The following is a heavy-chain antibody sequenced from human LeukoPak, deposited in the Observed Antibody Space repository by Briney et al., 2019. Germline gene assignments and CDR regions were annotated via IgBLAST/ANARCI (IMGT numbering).Heavy chain of an antibody. CDR1: GFTFSSFS. CDR2: ISRSRSTI. CDR3: ARENWAYGINPFDY. D-gene: IGHD3-9*01. V-gene: IGHV3-48*02. Sequence: GGSLRLSCAASGFTFSSFSMNWVRQAPGKGLEWVSYISRSRSTIYYADSVKGRFTISRDNAKNSLYLQMNSLRDEDTAVYYCARENWAYGINPFDYWGQGTLVTVPS. J-gene: IGHJ4*02.